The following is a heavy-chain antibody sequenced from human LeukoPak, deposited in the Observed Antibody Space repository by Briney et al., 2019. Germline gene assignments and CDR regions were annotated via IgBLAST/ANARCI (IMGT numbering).Heavy chain of an antibody. D-gene: IGHD4-23*01. Sequence: PSETLSLTCTVSGGSISSYYWSWIRQPPGKGLEWIGYIYYSGSTNYNPSLESRVTISVDTSKNQFSLKLTSVTAADTAVYYCARGSNSPDYWGQGALVTVSS. CDR2: IYYSGST. V-gene: IGHV4-59*01. CDR1: GGSISSYY. CDR3: ARGSNSPDY. J-gene: IGHJ4*02.